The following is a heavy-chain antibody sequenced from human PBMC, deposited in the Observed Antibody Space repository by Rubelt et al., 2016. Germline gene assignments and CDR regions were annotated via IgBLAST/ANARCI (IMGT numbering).Heavy chain of an antibody. CDR1: GFTFSSYG. J-gene: IGHJ4*02. CDR3: ARGAVTAPFDY. CDR2: IWYDGSNK. V-gene: IGHV3-33*01. D-gene: IGHD4-11*01. Sequence: GFTFSSYGMHWVRQAPGKGLEWVAVIWYDGSNKYYADSVKGRFTISRDNSKNTLYLQMNSLRAEDTAVYYCARGAVTAPFDYWGQGTLVTVSS.